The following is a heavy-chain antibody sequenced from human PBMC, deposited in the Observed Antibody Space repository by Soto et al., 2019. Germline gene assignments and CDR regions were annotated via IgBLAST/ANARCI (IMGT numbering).Heavy chain of an antibody. V-gene: IGHV3-74*01. D-gene: IGHD1-26*01. Sequence: VQLVESGGGLVQPGGSLRLSCAASGFTFSGYWMHWVRQVPGKGLVWVSRVNRDGSSRSYADSVKGRFTISRDNAKNTLHLEMNGLRAEDTAVYYCARVGLGAFDAFDVWGQGTLVTASS. CDR1: GFTFSGYW. J-gene: IGHJ3*01. CDR3: ARVGLGAFDAFDV. CDR2: VNRDGSSR.